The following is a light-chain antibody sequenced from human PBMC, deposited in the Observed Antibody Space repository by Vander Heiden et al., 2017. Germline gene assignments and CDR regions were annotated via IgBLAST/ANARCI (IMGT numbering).Light chain of an antibody. J-gene: IGKJ1*01. CDR3: QQSYSTPPWT. V-gene: IGKV1-39*01. Sequence: DIQMTYSPSYLSAAVGHRVTLPSPAGQSISSYLNWYQQKPGKAPKLLIYAASSLQSWVPSRFSGSGSGTDFTLTISSLQPEDFATYYCQQSYSTPPWTFGQGTKVEIK. CDR1: QSISSY. CDR2: AAS.